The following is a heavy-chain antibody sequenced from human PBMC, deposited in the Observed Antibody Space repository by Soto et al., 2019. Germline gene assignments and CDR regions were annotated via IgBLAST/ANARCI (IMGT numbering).Heavy chain of an antibody. CDR2: ISYDGSNK. Sequence: PGGSLRLSCAASGFTFSSYAMHWVRQAPGKGLEWEAVISYDGSNKYYADSVKGRFTISRDNSKNTLYLQMNSLRAEDTAVYYCARGGYDILTGYYSITPGALQHWGQGTLVTVSS. J-gene: IGHJ1*01. V-gene: IGHV3-30-3*01. D-gene: IGHD3-9*01. CDR1: GFTFSSYA. CDR3: ARGGYDILTGYYSITPGALQH.